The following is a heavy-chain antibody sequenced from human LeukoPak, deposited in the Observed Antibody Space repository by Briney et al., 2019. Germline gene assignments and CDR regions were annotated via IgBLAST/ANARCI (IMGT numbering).Heavy chain of an antibody. D-gene: IGHD3-22*01. J-gene: IGHJ5*02. CDR1: GGSISSSSYY. CDR2: IYYSGST. V-gene: IGHV4-39*01. CDR3: ARHIPYEIDFDP. Sequence: SETLSLTCTVSGGSISSSSYYWGWIRQPPGKGLEWIGSIYYSGSTYYNPSLKSRVTISVDTSKNQFSLKLSSVTAADTAVYYCARHIPYEIDFDPWGQGTLVTVSS.